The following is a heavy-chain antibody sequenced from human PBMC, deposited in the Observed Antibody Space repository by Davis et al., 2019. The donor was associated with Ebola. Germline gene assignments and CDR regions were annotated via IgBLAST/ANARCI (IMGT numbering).Heavy chain of an antibody. CDR2: INSDGSST. D-gene: IGHD6-6*01. J-gene: IGHJ4*02. CDR1: GFTFSSYW. V-gene: IGHV3-74*01. CDR3: ASGSSSDY. Sequence: GESLKISCAASGFTFSSYWMHWVRQAPGEGLVWVSRINSDGSSTSYADSVKGRFTISRDNAKNTLYLQMNSLRAEDTAVYYCASGSSSDYWGQGTLVTVSS.